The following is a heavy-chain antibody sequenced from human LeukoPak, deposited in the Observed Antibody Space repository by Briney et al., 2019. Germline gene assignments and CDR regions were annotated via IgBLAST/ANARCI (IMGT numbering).Heavy chain of an antibody. J-gene: IGHJ6*03. CDR2: INHSGST. CDR1: GGSISSYY. CDR3: ARASSEYYDILTGYYEYYYYYYMDV. V-gene: IGHV4-34*01. Sequence: SETLSLTCTVSGGSISSYYWNWIRQPPGKGLEWIGEINHSGSTNYNPSLKSRVTISVDTSKNQFSLKLSSVTAADTAVYYCARASSEYYDILTGYYEYYYYYYMDVWGKGTTVTISS. D-gene: IGHD3-9*01.